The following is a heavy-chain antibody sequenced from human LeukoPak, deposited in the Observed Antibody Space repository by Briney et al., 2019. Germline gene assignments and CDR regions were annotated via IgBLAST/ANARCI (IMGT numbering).Heavy chain of an antibody. CDR2: INHSGST. CDR1: GGSFSGYY. Sequence: PSETLSLTCAVYGGSFSGYYWSWIRQPPGKGLEWIGGINHSGSTNYNPSLKSRVTISVDTSKNQFSLKLSSVTAADTAVYYCARGRCSSTSCYPGGYWGQGTLVTVSS. D-gene: IGHD2-2*01. J-gene: IGHJ4*02. V-gene: IGHV4-34*01. CDR3: ARGRCSSTSCYPGGY.